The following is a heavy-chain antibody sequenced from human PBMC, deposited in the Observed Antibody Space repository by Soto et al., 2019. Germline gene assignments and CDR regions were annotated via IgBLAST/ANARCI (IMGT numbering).Heavy chain of an antibody. J-gene: IGHJ4*02. CDR3: ARDGSSVDDSSGTIDY. CDR2: INAGNGNT. CDR1: GYTFTSYA. D-gene: IGHD3-22*01. Sequence: QVQLVQSGAEVKKPGASVKVSCKASGYTFTSYAMHWVRQAPGQRLEWMGWINAGNGNTKYSQKFQGRVTITRDTSASTAYMELSSLRSEDTAVYYCARDGSSVDDSSGTIDYRGQGTLVTVSS. V-gene: IGHV1-3*01.